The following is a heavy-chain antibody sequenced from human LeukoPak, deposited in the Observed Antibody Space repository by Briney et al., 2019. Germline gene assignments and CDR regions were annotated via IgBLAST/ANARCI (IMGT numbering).Heavy chain of an antibody. D-gene: IGHD2-2*01. J-gene: IGHJ4*02. CDR2: IYYSGST. Sequence: PSETLSLTCTVSGGSVSSGTYYWSWIRQPPGKGLEWIGYIYYSGSTNYNPSLKSRVTISVDTSKNQFSLKLSSVTAADTAVYYCARWSNQLLWDYWGQGTLVTVSS. CDR1: GGSVSSGTYY. CDR3: ARWSNQLLWDY. V-gene: IGHV4-61*01.